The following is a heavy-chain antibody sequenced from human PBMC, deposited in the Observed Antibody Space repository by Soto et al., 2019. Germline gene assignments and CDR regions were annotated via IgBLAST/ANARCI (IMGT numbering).Heavy chain of an antibody. D-gene: IGHD3-10*01. Sequence: VQLVESGGGVVQPGRSLRLSCAASGFTFSSYGMHWVRQAPGKGLEWVAVIWYDGSNKYYADSVKGRFTISRDNSKNTLYLQMNSLRAEDTAVYYCARESSREYYFDYWGQGTLVTVSS. CDR1: GFTFSSYG. CDR3: ARESSREYYFDY. J-gene: IGHJ4*02. V-gene: IGHV3-33*01. CDR2: IWYDGSNK.